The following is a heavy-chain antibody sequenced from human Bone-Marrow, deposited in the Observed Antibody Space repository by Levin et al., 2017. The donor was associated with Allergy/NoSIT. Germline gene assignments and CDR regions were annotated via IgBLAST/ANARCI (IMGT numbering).Heavy chain of an antibody. CDR1: GFTFRTHD. Sequence: SCAASGFTFRTHDMHWVRQGTGKGLEWVSTIRTAGDTYYPDSVRGRFTISRENAKNSLYLQMNGLSAGDTAVYYCARYNYEYNALDIWGQGTMVTVSS. V-gene: IGHV3-13*01. D-gene: IGHD5-18*01. J-gene: IGHJ3*02. CDR2: IRTAGDT. CDR3: ARYNYEYNALDI.